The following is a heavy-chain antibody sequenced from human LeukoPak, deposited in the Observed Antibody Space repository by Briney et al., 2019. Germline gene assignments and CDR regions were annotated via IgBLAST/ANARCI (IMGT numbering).Heavy chain of an antibody. J-gene: IGHJ6*02. CDR2: ISSSSSYI. CDR1: GFTFSSYS. D-gene: IGHD4-17*01. Sequence: GGSLRLSCAASGFTFSSYSMNWVRQAPGKGLEWVSSISSSSSYIYYADSVKGRFTISRDNAKNSLYLQMNSLRAEDTALYYCAKDTGYGDDPPSFYYGMDVWGQGTTVTVSS. CDR3: AKDTGYGDDPPSFYYGMDV. V-gene: IGHV3-21*04.